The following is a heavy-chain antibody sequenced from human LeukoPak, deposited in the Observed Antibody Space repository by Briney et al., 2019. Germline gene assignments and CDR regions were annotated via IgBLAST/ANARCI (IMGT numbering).Heavy chain of an antibody. J-gene: IGHJ4*02. CDR2: IYYSGST. D-gene: IGHD2-2*01. Sequence: SQTLSLTCTVSGGSISSGGYYWSWTRQPPGKGLEWIGYIYYSGSTNYNPSLKSRVTISVDTSKNQFSLKLSSVTAADTAVYYCARLEVVPASETYYFDYWGQGTLVTVSS. CDR1: GGSISSGGYY. V-gene: IGHV4-61*08. CDR3: ARLEVVPASETYYFDY.